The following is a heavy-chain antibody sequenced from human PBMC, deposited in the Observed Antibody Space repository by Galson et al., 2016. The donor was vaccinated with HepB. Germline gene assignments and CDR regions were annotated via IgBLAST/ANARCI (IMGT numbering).Heavy chain of an antibody. CDR2: IKSKTDGGTT. V-gene: IGHV3-15*07. D-gene: IGHD4-17*01. Sequence: SLRLSCAASGFTFTSAWMSWVRQAPGTGLEWVGRIKSKTDGGTTDYAAPVKGRFTISRDDSKNTPYLQMNSLKTEDTAVYYCTADLPDSGAYAHDYWGQGTLVTVSS. J-gene: IGHJ4*02. CDR3: TADLPDSGAYAHDY. CDR1: GFTFTSAW.